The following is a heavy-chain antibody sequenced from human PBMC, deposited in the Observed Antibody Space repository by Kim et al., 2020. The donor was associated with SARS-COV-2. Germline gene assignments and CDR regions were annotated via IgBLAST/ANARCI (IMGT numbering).Heavy chain of an antibody. Sequence: GGSLRLSCAASGFTFSTYCMYWVRQAPGKGLVCVAVITSDGSNKSYADSVKGRFTISRDNSKNTLYLQMNSLRAEDTAVYYCAREQVSVAIDYWGQGT. D-gene: IGHD1-20*01. V-gene: IGHV3-30*04. CDR1: GFTFSTYC. CDR2: ITSDGSNK. CDR3: AREQVSVAIDY. J-gene: IGHJ4*02.